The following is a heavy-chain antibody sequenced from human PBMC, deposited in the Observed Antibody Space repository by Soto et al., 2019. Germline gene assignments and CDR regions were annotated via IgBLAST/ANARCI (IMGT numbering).Heavy chain of an antibody. D-gene: IGHD4-17*01. V-gene: IGHV1-2*02. CDR3: ARTTSFRSFQAFDY. J-gene: IGHJ4*02. CDR2: INPISGGT. CDR1: GYIFTGYY. Sequence: QVHLVQSGAEVKKPGASVKVSCKASGYIFTGYYIHWVRQAPGQGLECMGYINPISGGTTSALKFKCRITMTTDTSINTVYLDLSRLTSDDTAVYSCARTTSFRSFQAFDYWGQGTMVTVSS.